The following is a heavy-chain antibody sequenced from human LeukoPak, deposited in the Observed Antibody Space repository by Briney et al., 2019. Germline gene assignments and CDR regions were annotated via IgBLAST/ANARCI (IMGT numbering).Heavy chain of an antibody. CDR2: ISWNSGSI. Sequence: GGSLRLSCAASGFTFDDYAMHWVRQAPGKGLEWVSGISWNSGSIGYADSVKGRFTISRDNAKNSLYLQMNSLRAEDTALYYCAKDTGSYYYFDYWGQGTLVTASS. CDR3: AKDTGSYYYFDY. V-gene: IGHV3-9*01. CDR1: GFTFDDYA. D-gene: IGHD1-26*01. J-gene: IGHJ4*02.